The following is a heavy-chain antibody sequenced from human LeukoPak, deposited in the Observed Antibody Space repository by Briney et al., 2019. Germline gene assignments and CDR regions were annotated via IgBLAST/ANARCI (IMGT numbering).Heavy chain of an antibody. CDR3: ARSPVSSGYVSLNFDY. CDR1: GGTFSSYA. Sequence: GASVKVSCKASGGTFSSYAISWVRQAPRQGLEWMGGIIPIFGTANYAQKFQGRVTITADESTSTAYMELSSLRSEDTAVYYCARSPVSSGYVSLNFDYWGQGTLVTVSS. CDR2: IIPIFGTA. D-gene: IGHD5-12*01. J-gene: IGHJ4*02. V-gene: IGHV1-69*13.